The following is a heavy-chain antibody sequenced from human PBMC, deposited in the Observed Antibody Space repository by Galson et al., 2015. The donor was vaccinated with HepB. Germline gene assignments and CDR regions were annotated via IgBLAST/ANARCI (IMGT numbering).Heavy chain of an antibody. V-gene: IGHV3-30*18. Sequence: SLRLSCAASGFTFSSYGMHWVRQAPGKGLEWVAVISYDGSNKYYADSVKGRFTISRDNSKNTLYLQMNSLRAEDTAVYYCAKDCSSNPYYYYYGMDVWGQGTTVTVSS. D-gene: IGHD6-19*01. CDR1: GFTFSSYG. J-gene: IGHJ6*02. CDR3: AKDCSSNPYYYYYGMDV. CDR2: ISYDGSNK.